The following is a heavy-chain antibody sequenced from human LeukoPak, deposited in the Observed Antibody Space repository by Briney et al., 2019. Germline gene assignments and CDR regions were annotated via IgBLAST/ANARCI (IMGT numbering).Heavy chain of an antibody. Sequence: PGGSLRLSCAASGFTVSSNYMSWVRQAPGKGLEWVSVIYSGGSTYYADSVKGRFTISRDNSKNTLYLQMNSLRAEDTAVYYCARGYSSSWSEYFQHWGQGTLVTVSS. CDR2: IYSGGST. V-gene: IGHV3-53*01. D-gene: IGHD6-13*01. CDR1: GFTVSSNY. CDR3: ARGYSSSWSEYFQH. J-gene: IGHJ1*01.